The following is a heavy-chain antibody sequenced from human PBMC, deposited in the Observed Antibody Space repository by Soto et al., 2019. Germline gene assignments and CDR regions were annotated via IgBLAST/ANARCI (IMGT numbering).Heavy chain of an antibody. Sequence: SETLSLTCTVSGGSIISGDYYWIWIRQPPGKGLEWIGYIYYSGSTYYNPSLKSRVTISVDTSKNQFSLKLSSVTAADTAVYYCARALGSTVVTNFDYWGQGTLVTVSS. CDR3: ARALGSTVVTNFDY. V-gene: IGHV4-30-4*01. CDR1: GGSIISGDYY. D-gene: IGHD4-17*01. CDR2: IYYSGST. J-gene: IGHJ4*02.